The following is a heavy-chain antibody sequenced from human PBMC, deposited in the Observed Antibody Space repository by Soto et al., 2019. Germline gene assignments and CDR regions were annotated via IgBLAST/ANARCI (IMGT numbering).Heavy chain of an antibody. CDR1: GGTFSSYT. CDR2: IIPILGIA. Sequence: QVQLVQSGAEVKKPGSSVKVSCKASGGTFSSYTISWVRQAPGQGLEWMGRIIPILGIANYEQKFQGRVTMTADKSTSTAYMELSSLRSEDTAVYYCARGRHSPFDYWGQGTLVTVSS. D-gene: IGHD2-21*01. CDR3: ARGRHSPFDY. J-gene: IGHJ4*02. V-gene: IGHV1-69*02.